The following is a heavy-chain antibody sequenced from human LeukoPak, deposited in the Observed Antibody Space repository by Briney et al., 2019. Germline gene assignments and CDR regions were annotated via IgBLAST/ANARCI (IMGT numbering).Heavy chain of an antibody. CDR2: ISSSSSYI. CDR1: GFTFSSYS. D-gene: IGHD6-19*01. J-gene: IGHJ6*03. CDR3: ASRSSGPYYMDV. V-gene: IGHV3-21*01. Sequence: PGGSLRLSCAASGFTFSSYSMNWVRQAPGKGLEWVSSISSSSSYIYYADSVKGRFTISRDNAKNSLYLQMNSLRAEDTAVYYCASRSSGPYYMDVWGKGTTVTVSS.